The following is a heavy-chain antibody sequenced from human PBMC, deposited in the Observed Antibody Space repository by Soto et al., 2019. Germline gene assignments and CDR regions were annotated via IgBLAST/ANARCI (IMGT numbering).Heavy chain of an antibody. D-gene: IGHD3-16*02. CDR1: GFTFSSYA. CDR3: VKDLGDYIWGSYRPGSFDY. CDR2: IRGSGGTT. Sequence: EVHLLESGGGLVQPGGSLRLSCAASGFTFSSYAMSWVRQTPGEGLVWVSFIRGSGGTTFYADSVKGRFTISRDNSENTLYLQMNSLRPEDTAVYYCVKDLGDYIWGSYRPGSFDYWGQGTLVTVSS. J-gene: IGHJ4*02. V-gene: IGHV3-23*01.